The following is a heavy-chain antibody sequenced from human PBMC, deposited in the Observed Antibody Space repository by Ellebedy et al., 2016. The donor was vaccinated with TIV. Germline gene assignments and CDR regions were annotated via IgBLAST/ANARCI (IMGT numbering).Heavy chain of an antibody. V-gene: IGHV1-2*02. CDR1: GYTFSGYY. J-gene: IGHJ4*02. D-gene: IGHD3-3*01. CDR2: SSPNNGDR. Sequence: AASVKVSCKASGYTFSGYYIHWVRQAPGQGLEWMRWSSPNNGDRNYEQKFQGRVTMTRDTSTSTAYMEVRGLRFDDTAVYYCARAQLRSPRFDYWGQGTLVTVSS. CDR3: ARAQLRSPRFDY.